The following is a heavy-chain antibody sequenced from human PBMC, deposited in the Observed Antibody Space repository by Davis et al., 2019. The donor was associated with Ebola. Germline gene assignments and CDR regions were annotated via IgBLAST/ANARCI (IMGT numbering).Heavy chain of an antibody. CDR2: ISGSGGST. CDR3: AKSTSSGWYRPIDY. V-gene: IGHV3-23*01. D-gene: IGHD6-19*01. Sequence: GGSLRLSCAASGFTFDDYAMSWVRQAPGKGLEWVSAISGSGGSTYYADSVKGRFTISRDNSKNTLYLQMDSLRAEDTAVYYCAKSTSSGWYRPIDYWGQGTLVTVSS. J-gene: IGHJ4*02. CDR1: GFTFDDYA.